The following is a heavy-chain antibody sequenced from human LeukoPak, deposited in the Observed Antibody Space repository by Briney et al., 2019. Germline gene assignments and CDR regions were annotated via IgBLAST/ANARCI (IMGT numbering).Heavy chain of an antibody. V-gene: IGHV3-7*01. CDR3: ARGYYYDSSGYDY. Sequence: GGSLRLSCAASGFTFSSYWMSWVRQAPWKGLQWVANIKEDGSERYYVDSVKGRFTISRDNAKNSLYLQMNSLRAEDTAVYYCARGYYYDSSGYDYWGQGTLVTVSS. CDR1: GFTFSSYW. CDR2: IKEDGSER. D-gene: IGHD3-22*01. J-gene: IGHJ4*02.